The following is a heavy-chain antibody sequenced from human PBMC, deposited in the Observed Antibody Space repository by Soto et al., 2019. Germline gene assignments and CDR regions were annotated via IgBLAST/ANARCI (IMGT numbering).Heavy chain of an antibody. D-gene: IGHD1-26*01. CDR1: GFTFSSYW. CDR2: IKQDGSEK. Sequence: GGSLRLSCAASGFTFSSYWMSWVRQAPGKGLEWVANIKQDGSEKYYVDSVKGRFTISRDNAKNSLYLQMNSLRAEDTAVYYCARVVGATYDSCYGMDVWGQGTTVTVSS. CDR3: ARVVGATYDSCYGMDV. V-gene: IGHV3-7*01. J-gene: IGHJ6*02.